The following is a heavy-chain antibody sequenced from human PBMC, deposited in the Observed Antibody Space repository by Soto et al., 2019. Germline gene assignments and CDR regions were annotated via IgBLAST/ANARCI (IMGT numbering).Heavy chain of an antibody. D-gene: IGHD4-17*01. J-gene: IGHJ4*02. CDR2: IIPILGIA. V-gene: IGHV1-69*04. CDR3: ARDGTYGDYYFDY. Sequence: SVKVSCKASGGTFSSYTISWVRQAPGQGLEWMGRIIPILGIANYAQKFQGRVTMTRDTSTSTVYMELSSLRSEDTAVYYCARDGTYGDYYFDYWGQGTLVTVSS. CDR1: GGTFSSYT.